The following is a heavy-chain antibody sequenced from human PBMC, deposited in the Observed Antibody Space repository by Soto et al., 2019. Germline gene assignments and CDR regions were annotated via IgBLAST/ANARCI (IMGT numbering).Heavy chain of an antibody. Sequence: SETLSLTCSVSVGSISSGPYYWSWIRQHPGKGLEWIGYTYYSGSTYYNPFLKSRVTISLNTSKNQFSLKLSSVTAADTAVYYCARVLFYGSGSSSSYYFDYWGQGTQVTVSS. CDR3: ARVLFYGSGSSSSYYFDY. CDR1: VGSISSGPYY. CDR2: TYYSGST. J-gene: IGHJ4*02. V-gene: IGHV4-31*03. D-gene: IGHD3-10*01.